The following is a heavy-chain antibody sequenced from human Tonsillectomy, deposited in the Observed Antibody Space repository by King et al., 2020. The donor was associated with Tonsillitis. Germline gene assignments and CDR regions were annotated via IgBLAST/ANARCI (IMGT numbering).Heavy chain of an antibody. V-gene: IGHV4-39*01. CDR3: SRHRDRRYFDY. J-gene: IGHJ4*02. CDR2: IYYSGST. CDR1: GGSISSSSHY. Sequence: QLQESGPGLVKPSETLSLTCTVSGGSISSSSHYWGWIRQPPGKGLEWIGSIYYSGSTYYNPSLKGRVTISVDTSKNQFSLKLSSVTAADTAVYYCSRHRDRRYFDYWGQGTLVTVSS. D-gene: IGHD2-15*01.